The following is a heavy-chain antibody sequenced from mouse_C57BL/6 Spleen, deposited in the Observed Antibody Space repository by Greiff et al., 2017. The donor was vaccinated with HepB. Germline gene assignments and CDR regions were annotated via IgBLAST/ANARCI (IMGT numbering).Heavy chain of an antibody. V-gene: IGHV1-85*01. CDR2: IYPRDGST. CDR1: GYTFTSYD. Sequence: VQLQQSGPELVKPGASVKLSCKASGYTFTSYDINWVKQRPGQGLERTGWIYPRDGSTKYNETFKGKVTLTVETSSSTAYMEPPSLTSAGSAVYFVAEADYDEGFDYWSQGATLTVAS. J-gene: IGHJ2*01. D-gene: IGHD2-4*01. CDR3: AEADYDEGFDY.